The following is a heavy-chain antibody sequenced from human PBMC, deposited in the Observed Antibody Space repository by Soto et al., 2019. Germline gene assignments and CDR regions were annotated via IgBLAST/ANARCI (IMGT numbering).Heavy chain of an antibody. CDR2: TYYRSKWYN. V-gene: IGHV6-1*01. D-gene: IGHD3-22*01. J-gene: IGHJ5*02. CDR1: GDSVSSNSAA. Sequence: PSQTLSLTCAISGDSVSSNSAAWNWIRQSPSRGLEWLGRTYYRSKWYNDYAVSVKGRITINPDTSKNQFSLQLNSVTPEDTAVYYCARAEVGSGYYLNWFDPWGQGTLVTVSS. CDR3: ARAEVGSGYYLNWFDP.